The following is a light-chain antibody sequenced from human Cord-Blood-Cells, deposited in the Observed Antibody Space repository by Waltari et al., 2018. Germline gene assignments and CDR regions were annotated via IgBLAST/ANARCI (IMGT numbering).Light chain of an antibody. CDR1: QSISSA. CDR2: DAS. J-gene: IGKJ4*01. CDR3: QQFNSYPLT. V-gene: IGKV1-13*02. Sequence: AIKLTQSPSSLSASVGDRVTITCRASQSISSALAWYQQKPVKAPKLLIYDASSLESGVPSRFSGSGSGTDFTLTISSLQPEDFATYYCQQFNSYPLTFGGGTKVEIK.